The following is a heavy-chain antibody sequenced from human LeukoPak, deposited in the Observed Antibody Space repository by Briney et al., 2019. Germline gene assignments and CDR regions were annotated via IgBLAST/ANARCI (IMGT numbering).Heavy chain of an antibody. J-gene: IGHJ6*03. CDR2: IYYSGST. CDR3: ARVYGVVITYYYYMDV. CDR1: GGSISSGDYY. V-gene: IGHV4-30-4*08. Sequence: SETLSLTCTVSGGSISSGDYYWRWIRQPPGKGLEWIGYIYYSGSTYDNPSLKSRITISVDTSKNQFSLKLSSVTAADTAVYYCARVYGVVITYYYYMDVWGKGTTVTVSS. D-gene: IGHD3-3*01.